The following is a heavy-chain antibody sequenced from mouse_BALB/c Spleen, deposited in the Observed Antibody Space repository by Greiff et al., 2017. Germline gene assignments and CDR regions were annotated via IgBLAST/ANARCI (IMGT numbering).Heavy chain of an antibody. CDR1: GYTFTSYW. V-gene: IGHV1-69*02. J-gene: IGHJ4*01. D-gene: IGHD2-1*01. Sequence: VQLQQPGAELVRPGASVKLSCKASGYTFTSYWINWVKQRPGQGLEWIGNIYPSDSYTNYNQKFKDKATLTVDKSSSTAYMQLSSPTSEDSAVYYCTRPYGNYYAMDYWGQGTSVTVSS. CDR3: TRPYGNYYAMDY. CDR2: IYPSDSYT.